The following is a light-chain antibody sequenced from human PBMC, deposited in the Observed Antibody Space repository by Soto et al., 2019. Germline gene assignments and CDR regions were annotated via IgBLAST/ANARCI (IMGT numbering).Light chain of an antibody. J-gene: IGKJ1*01. CDR1: QTISSW. CDR3: QQYETFSGT. CDR2: DAS. Sequence: DIQITQSPSTLSGSVGDRVTLTCRASQTISSWLAWYQQKPGKAPKLLVYDASTLQSGVASRFSGSGSGTEFTLIISSLQPDDFATYYCQQYETFSGTFGPGTKVE. V-gene: IGKV1-5*01.